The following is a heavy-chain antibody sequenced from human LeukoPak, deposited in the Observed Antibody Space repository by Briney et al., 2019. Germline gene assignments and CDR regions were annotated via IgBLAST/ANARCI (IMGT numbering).Heavy chain of an antibody. D-gene: IGHD2-21*01. CDR1: SGSISSNSND. CDR2: INNSGST. V-gene: IGHV4-39*01. CDR3: GRQYYGGDYVEY. J-gene: IGHJ4*02. Sequence: TLSPTCTLSSGSISSNSNDWAWIRQPPGKGLEWIGSINNSGSTYYNTSLMSRVTISVDTSKKQFSLKLSSVTAAYSAVYYCGRQYYGGDYVEYWGQGTLVTVSS.